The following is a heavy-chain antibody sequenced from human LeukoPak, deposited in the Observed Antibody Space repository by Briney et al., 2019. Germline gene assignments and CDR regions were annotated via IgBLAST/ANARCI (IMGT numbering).Heavy chain of an antibody. CDR1: GASFSSSTYY. CDR3: ARHAGGIAAAGTRPYDY. Sequence: SETLSLTCTVSGASFSSSTYYWGWIRQPPGKGLEWIGSIYYSGSTYYNPSLKSRVTMSVDTSKNQFSLKLSSVTAADTAVYYCARHAGGIAAAGTRPYDYWGQGTLVTVSS. CDR2: IYYSGST. V-gene: IGHV4-39*01. J-gene: IGHJ4*02. D-gene: IGHD6-13*01.